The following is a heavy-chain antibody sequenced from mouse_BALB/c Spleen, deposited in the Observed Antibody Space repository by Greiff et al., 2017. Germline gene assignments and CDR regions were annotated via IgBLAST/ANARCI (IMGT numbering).Heavy chain of an antibody. J-gene: IGHJ1*01. CDR3: ARCPYGSSWYFDV. V-gene: IGHV5-17*02. D-gene: IGHD1-1*01. CDR1: GFTFSSFG. CDR2: ISSGSSTI. Sequence: EVQRVESGGGLVQPGGSRKLSCAASGFTFSSFGMHWVRQAPEKGLEWVAYISSGSSTIYYADTVKGRFTISRDNPKNTLFLQMTSLRSEDTAMYYCARCPYGSSWYFDVWGAGTTVTVSS.